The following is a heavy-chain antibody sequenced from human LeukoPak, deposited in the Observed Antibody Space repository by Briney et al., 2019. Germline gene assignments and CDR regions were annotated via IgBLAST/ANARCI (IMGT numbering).Heavy chain of an antibody. Sequence: GGSLRLSCAAPGFTFSSYSMNWVRQAPGKGLEWVSSISSSSSYIYYADSVKGRFTISRDNAKNSLYLQMNSLRAEDTAVYYCARDPGGGFSDYGDYGVEDYWGQGTLVTVSS. D-gene: IGHD4-17*01. CDR3: ARDPGGGFSDYGDYGVEDY. J-gene: IGHJ4*02. V-gene: IGHV3-21*01. CDR1: GFTFSSYS. CDR2: ISSSSSYI.